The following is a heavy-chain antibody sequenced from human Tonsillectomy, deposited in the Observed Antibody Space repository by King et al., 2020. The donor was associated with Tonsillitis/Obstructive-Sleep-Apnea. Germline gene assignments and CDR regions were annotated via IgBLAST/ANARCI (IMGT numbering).Heavy chain of an antibody. V-gene: IGHV3-73*01. CDR1: GFSFSGSA. CDR2: IRSKTNNYAT. CDR3: NRLLDDFWSGSPTNYNWFDP. D-gene: IGHD3-3*01. J-gene: IGHJ5*02. Sequence: VQLVESGGGLVQPGGSLKLSCAASGFSFSGSAMHWVRQASGKGLEWVGRIRSKTNNYATAYAASVKGRFTISRDDSKNTAYLQMNSLKTEDTAVYYCNRLLDDFWSGSPTNYNWFDPWGPGTLVTVSS.